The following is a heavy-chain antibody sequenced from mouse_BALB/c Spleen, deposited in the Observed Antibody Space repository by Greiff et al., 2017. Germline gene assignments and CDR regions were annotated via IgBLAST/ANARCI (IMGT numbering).Heavy chain of an antibody. V-gene: IGHV1-69*01. CDR1: GYTFTDYW. Sequence: VQLQQPGAELVMPGASVKMSCKASGYTFTDYWMHWVKQRPGQGLEWIGAIDTSDSYTSYNQKFKGKATLTVDESSSTAYMQLSSLTSEDSAVYYCARSQRAMDYWGQGTSVTVSS. CDR3: ARSQRAMDY. J-gene: IGHJ4*01. CDR2: IDTSDSYT.